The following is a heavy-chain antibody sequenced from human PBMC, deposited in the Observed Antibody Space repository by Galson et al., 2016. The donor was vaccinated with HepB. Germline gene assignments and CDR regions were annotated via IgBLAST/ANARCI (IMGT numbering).Heavy chain of an antibody. J-gene: IGHJ6*02. CDR2: IHHDGSQE. CDR3: ARRLGDGMDV. CDR1: GFTFRNYW. Sequence: SLRLSCAVYGFTFRNYWMSWARQSPGKGLEWVANIHHDGSQEYYLDSVKGRFTISRDNAKNSLYPQMNSLRAEDTALYYCARRLGDGMDVWGQGTTVTVS. D-gene: IGHD7-27*01. V-gene: IGHV3-7*03.